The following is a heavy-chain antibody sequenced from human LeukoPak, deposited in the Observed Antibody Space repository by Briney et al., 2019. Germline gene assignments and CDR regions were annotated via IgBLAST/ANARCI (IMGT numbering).Heavy chain of an antibody. D-gene: IGHD3-22*01. Sequence: PGGSLRLSCAASGFTFSSYAMSWVRQAPGKGLEWVSAISGSGGSTYYADSVKGRFTISRDNSKNTLYLQMNSLRAEDTAVYYCAKDGQTTMIVVDAPPRRYNWFDPWGQGTLVTVSS. CDR1: GFTFSSYA. J-gene: IGHJ5*02. CDR2: ISGSGGST. CDR3: AKDGQTTMIVVDAPPRRYNWFDP. V-gene: IGHV3-23*01.